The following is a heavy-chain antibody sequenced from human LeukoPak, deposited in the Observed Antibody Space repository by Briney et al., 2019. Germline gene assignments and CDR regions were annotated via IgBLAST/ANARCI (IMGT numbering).Heavy chain of an antibody. CDR1: GDPISSGSYY. D-gene: IGHD3-10*01. V-gene: IGHV4-39*07. Sequence: NSSETLSLTCCVSGDPISSGSYYWGCFRQPRGKGLERLESIYYSGSTYYYPPLKSGDTISVDTSKNQFSLKLRSLTAADTAVYYCARDSPGFGELSSGMDVWGQGTPVTVSS. CDR2: IYYSGST. J-gene: IGHJ6*02. CDR3: ARDSPGFGELSSGMDV.